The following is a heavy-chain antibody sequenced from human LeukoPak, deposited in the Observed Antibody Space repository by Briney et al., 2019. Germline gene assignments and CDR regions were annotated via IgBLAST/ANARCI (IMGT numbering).Heavy chain of an antibody. V-gene: IGHV4-59*01. J-gene: IGHJ3*02. Sequence: SETLSLTCTVSGGSISSYYWSWIRQPPGEGLEWIGYIYYSGSTNYNPSLKSRVTISVDTSKNQFSLKLSSVTAADTAVYYCARGYYDFWSGYQGGFAFDIWGQGTMVTVSS. CDR2: IYYSGST. CDR3: ARGYYDFWSGYQGGFAFDI. CDR1: GGSISSYY. D-gene: IGHD3-3*01.